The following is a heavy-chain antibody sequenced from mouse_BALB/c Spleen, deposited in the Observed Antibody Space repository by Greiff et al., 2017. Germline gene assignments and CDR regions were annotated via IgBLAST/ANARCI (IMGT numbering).Heavy chain of an antibody. CDR1: GYSITSDYA. J-gene: IGHJ3*01. D-gene: IGHD1-1*01. CDR2: ISYSGST. V-gene: IGHV3-2*02. Sequence: EVQLVESGPGLVKPSQSLSLTCTVTGYSITSDYAWNWIRQFPGNKLEWMGYISYSGSTSYNPSLKSRISITRDTSKNQFFLQLNSVTTEDTATYYCARGDYYGSSSFAYWGQGTLVTVSA. CDR3: ARGDYYGSSSFAY.